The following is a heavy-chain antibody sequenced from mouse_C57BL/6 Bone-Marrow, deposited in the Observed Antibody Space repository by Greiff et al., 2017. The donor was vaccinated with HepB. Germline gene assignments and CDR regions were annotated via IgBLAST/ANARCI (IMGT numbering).Heavy chain of an antibody. CDR1: GFTFSDAW. V-gene: IGHV6-6*01. CDR2: IRNKANNHAT. D-gene: IGHD2-3*01. J-gene: IGHJ4*01. CDR3: TALYDGYYVYYAMDY. Sequence: EVHLVESGGGLVQPGGSMKLSCAASGFTFSDAWMDWVRQSPEKGLEWVAEIRNKANNHATYYAESVKGRFTISRDDSKSSVYLQMNSLRAEDTGIYYCTALYDGYYVYYAMDYWGQGTSVTVSS.